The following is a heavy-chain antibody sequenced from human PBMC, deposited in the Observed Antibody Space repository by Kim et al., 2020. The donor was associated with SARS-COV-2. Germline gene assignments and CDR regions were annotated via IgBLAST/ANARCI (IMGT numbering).Heavy chain of an antibody. V-gene: IGHV4-59*01. CDR1: GGSFNTYY. J-gene: IGHJ4*02. D-gene: IGHD6-19*01. CDR2: IYYSGST. CDR3: ARDRLGMPVDY. Sequence: SETLSLTCTVSGGSFNTYYWSWIRQPPGKGLEWIGYIYYSGSTNYNPSLKSRVTISVDTSKNQFSLKLSSVTAADTAVYYCARDRLGMPVDYWGQGTLVTVSS.